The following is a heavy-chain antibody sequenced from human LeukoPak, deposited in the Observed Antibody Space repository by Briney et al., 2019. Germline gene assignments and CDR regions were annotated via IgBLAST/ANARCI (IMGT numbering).Heavy chain of an antibody. Sequence: GGSLRLSRAASGFTFSNAWMNWVRQAPGKGLEWVGRIKSKTDGGTTDYAAPVKGRFTISRDDSENTLYPQMNSLKTEDTAVYYCTTDLVLVVVVAATRDYWGQGTLVTVSS. CDR2: IKSKTDGGTT. V-gene: IGHV3-15*07. CDR1: GFTFSNAW. D-gene: IGHD2-15*01. CDR3: TTDLVLVVVVAATRDY. J-gene: IGHJ4*02.